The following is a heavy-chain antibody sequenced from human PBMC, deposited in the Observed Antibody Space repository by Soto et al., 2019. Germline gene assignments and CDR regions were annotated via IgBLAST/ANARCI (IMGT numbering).Heavy chain of an antibody. CDR2: IWYDGSYQ. J-gene: IGHJ5*02. D-gene: IGHD1-1*01. V-gene: IGHV3-33*01. CDR1: GFDFSHYA. Sequence: GWSLRLSCAASGFDFSHYAMHWVRQAPGKGLEWVAVIWYDGSYQYYADSVKGRFTISRDNSNNTLHLQMNSLRGDDTAVYYCARESLSYKTSANAWFDPWGQGTMVTVYS. CDR3: ARESLSYKTSANAWFDP.